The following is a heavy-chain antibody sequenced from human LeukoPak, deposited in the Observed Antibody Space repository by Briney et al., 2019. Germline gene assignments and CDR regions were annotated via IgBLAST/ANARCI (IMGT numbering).Heavy chain of an antibody. Sequence: GGSLRLSCAASGFTFSSYEMNWVRQAPGKGLEWVSYISSNGSTIYYADSVKGRFTISRDNAKNSLYLQMNSLRAEDTAVYYCARRLRHYYYMDVWGKGTTVTVSS. D-gene: IGHD4-17*01. CDR1: GFTFSSYE. CDR2: ISSNGSTI. CDR3: ARRLRHYYYMDV. J-gene: IGHJ6*03. V-gene: IGHV3-48*03.